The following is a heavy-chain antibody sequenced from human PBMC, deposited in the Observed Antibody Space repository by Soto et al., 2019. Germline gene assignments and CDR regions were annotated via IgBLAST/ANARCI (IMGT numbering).Heavy chain of an antibody. CDR1: GFTVSTNY. J-gene: IGHJ6*02. Sequence: EVQLVESGGGLMQSGGSLRLSCEVSGFTVSTNYMSWVRQAPGKGLEWVSVIYSGGNTFYADSVEGRFTISRDDSRNILYLQMNSLRADDTAVYYCARDRSGSSGYYGMDVWGQGTTVTVSS. CDR2: IYSGGNT. V-gene: IGHV3-53*01. CDR3: ARDRSGSSGYYGMDV. D-gene: IGHD3-10*01.